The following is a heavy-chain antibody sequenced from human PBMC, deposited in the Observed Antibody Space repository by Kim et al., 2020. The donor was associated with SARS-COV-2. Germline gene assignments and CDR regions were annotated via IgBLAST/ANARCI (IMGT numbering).Heavy chain of an antibody. V-gene: IGHV3-20*01. CDR1: GFSFDDYG. CDR2: INWNGGST. J-gene: IGHJ4*02. CDR3: ARGFYQGPFDY. Sequence: GGSLRLSCAAASGFSFDDYGMSWVRQAPGTGLEWVSGINWNGGSTGYADSVKGRFTISRDNAKKSLYLQMNSVRAEDTAFYHCARGFYQGPFDYWGQGILVTVSS.